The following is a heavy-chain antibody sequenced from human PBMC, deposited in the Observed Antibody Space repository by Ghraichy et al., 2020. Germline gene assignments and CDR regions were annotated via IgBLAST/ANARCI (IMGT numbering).Heavy chain of an antibody. V-gene: IGHV2-70*01. Sequence: SGPTLVKPTQTLTLTCTFSGFSLSTSGMCVSWIRQPPGKALEWLALIDWDDDKYYSTSLKTRLTISKDTSKNQVVLTMTNMDPVDTATYYCARIRTSQGSGWSEYYFDYWGQGTLVTVSS. D-gene: IGHD6-19*01. CDR2: IDWDDDK. J-gene: IGHJ4*02. CDR3: ARIRTSQGSGWSEYYFDY. CDR1: GFSLSTSGMC.